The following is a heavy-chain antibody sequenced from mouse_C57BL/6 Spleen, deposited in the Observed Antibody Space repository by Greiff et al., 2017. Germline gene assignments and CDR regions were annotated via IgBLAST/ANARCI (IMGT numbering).Heavy chain of an antibody. CDR3: AREDWAWFAY. CDR2: ISYDGSN. Sequence: EVKLQESGPGLVKPSQSLSLTCSVTGYSITSGYYWNWIRQFPGNKLEWMGYISYDGSNNYNPSLKNRISITRDTSKNQFFLKLNSVTTEDTATYYCAREDWAWFAYWGQGTLVTVSA. D-gene: IGHD4-1*01. CDR1: GYSITSGYY. J-gene: IGHJ3*01. V-gene: IGHV3-6*01.